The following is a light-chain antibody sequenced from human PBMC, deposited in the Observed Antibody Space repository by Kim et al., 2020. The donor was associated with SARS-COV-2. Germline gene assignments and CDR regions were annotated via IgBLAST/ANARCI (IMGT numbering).Light chain of an antibody. CDR1: QSVLYSSNNKNY. J-gene: IGKJ4*01. CDR3: QQDYSTLALT. CDR2: WAS. V-gene: IGKV4-1*01. Sequence: DIVMTQSPDSLAVSLGERATINCKSSQSVLYSSNNKNYLAWYQQKPGQPPKLLIYWASTRESGVPDRFSGSGSGTDFTLTISSLQAEDVAVYYCQQDYSTLALTFGGVTRVDVK.